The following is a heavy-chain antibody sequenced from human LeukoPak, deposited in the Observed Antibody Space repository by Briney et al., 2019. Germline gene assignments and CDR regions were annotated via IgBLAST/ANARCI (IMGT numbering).Heavy chain of an antibody. D-gene: IGHD3-22*01. CDR3: ARHYDSSGYYGLGY. Sequence: SETLSLTCAVYGGSFSGYYWSWIRQPPGKGLEWIGEINHSGSTNYNPSLKSRVTISVDTSKNQFSMKLSSVTAADTAVYYCARHYDSSGYYGLGYWGQGTLVTVSS. CDR1: GGSFSGYY. J-gene: IGHJ4*02. V-gene: IGHV4-34*01. CDR2: INHSGST.